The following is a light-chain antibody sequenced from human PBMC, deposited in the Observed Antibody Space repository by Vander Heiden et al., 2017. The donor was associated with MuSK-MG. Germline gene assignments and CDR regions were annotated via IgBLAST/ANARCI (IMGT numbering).Light chain of an antibody. J-gene: IGKJ4*01. V-gene: IGKV3-20*01. CDR1: QSLGSSY. CDR3: QQEGSSPLT. CDR2: GAS. Sequence: VLTQSPGTLSLSPGERATLSCRATQSLGSSYLAWYQQKPGQAPRLLIYGASSRATGIPDRFSGSGSGTDFTLTISRLEPEDFAVYYCQQEGSSPLTFGGRTKVEIK.